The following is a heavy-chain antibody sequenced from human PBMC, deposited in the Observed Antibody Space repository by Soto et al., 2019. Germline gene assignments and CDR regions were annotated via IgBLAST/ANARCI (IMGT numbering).Heavy chain of an antibody. V-gene: IGHV1-46*01. D-gene: IGHD3-9*01. CDR1: GYTITSYY. Sequence: QVQLVQSGAEVKKPGASAKLSCKATGYTITSYYRHWVRQAPGQGLEWIGIINPNGGSTNYAHNFKGRLTVTRDTSTATVYMELGALTSEDTAVYYCARGLGLGDYWGQGTLVTVSS. CDR2: INPNGGST. CDR3: ARGLGLGDY. J-gene: IGHJ4*02.